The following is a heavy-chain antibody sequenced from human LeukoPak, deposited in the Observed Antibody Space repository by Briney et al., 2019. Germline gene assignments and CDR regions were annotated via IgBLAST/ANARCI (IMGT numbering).Heavy chain of an antibody. Sequence: SETLSLTCGVYGGSFSDYYWSWIRQPPGKGLEWVGEINHSGSTNYNPSLKSRVTISVDTSKNQFSLKVNSVTAADTAVYYCAREGYYYDSSAPLDVWGKGTTVTISS. CDR1: GGSFSDYY. CDR3: AREGYYYDSSAPLDV. CDR2: INHSGST. V-gene: IGHV4-34*01. J-gene: IGHJ6*04. D-gene: IGHD3-22*01.